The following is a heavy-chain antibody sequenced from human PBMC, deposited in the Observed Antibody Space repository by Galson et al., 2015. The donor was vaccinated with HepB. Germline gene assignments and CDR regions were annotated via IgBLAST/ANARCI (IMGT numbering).Heavy chain of an antibody. D-gene: IGHD1-26*01. CDR2: VEPNGDT. CDR3: VRGGGTYYLDAFDI. V-gene: IGHV3-13*01. Sequence: SLRLSCAASGSNFSHYAMHWVRQTTGKGLQWVSAVEPNGDTNYPDSVKGRFTISRENAKNSLYLQMNGLTVGDTAVYYCVRGGGTYYLDAFDIWGQGTVVTVSS. J-gene: IGHJ3*02. CDR1: GSNFSHYA.